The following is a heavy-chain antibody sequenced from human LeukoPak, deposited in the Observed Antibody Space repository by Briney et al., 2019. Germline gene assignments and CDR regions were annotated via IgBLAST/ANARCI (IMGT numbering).Heavy chain of an antibody. CDR1: GYSFTSYG. CDR3: ARVPDLASDM. J-gene: IGHJ3*02. V-gene: IGHV1-18*01. CDR2: ISAYNGNT. Sequence: GASVKVSCKASGYSFTSYGISWVRQAPGQGLEWMGWISAYNGNTKYAQNLQGRVTMTTDTSTSTAYMELRSLRSDDTAVYYCARVPDLASDMWGQGTMVTVSS.